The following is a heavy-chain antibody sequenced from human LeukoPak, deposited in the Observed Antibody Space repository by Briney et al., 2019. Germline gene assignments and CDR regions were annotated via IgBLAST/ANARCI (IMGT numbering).Heavy chain of an antibody. CDR1: SGSISSYY. CDR2: MYSSGSA. J-gene: IGHJ5*02. D-gene: IGHD3-10*01. Sequence: SETLSLTCTVSSGSISSYYWSWIRQPPGKGLEWIGYMYSSGSANYNPSLKSRVIMSVDTSKDQFSLKLSSVTAADTAVYYCARGRTYGSGSYSANWFDPWGQGTLVTVSS. V-gene: IGHV4-59*01. CDR3: ARGRTYGSGSYSANWFDP.